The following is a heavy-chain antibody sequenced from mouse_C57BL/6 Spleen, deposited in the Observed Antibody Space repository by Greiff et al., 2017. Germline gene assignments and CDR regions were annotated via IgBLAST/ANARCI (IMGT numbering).Heavy chain of an antibody. V-gene: IGHV5-4*03. CDR1: GFTFSSYA. Sequence: EVKLVESGGGLVKPGGSLKLSCAASGFTFSSYAMSWVRQTPEKRLEWVATISDGGSYTYYPDNVKGRFTISRDNAKNNLYLQMSHLKSEDTAMYYCARGDYDYDGAWCAYWGQGTLVTVSA. CDR2: ISDGGSYT. D-gene: IGHD2-4*01. CDR3: ARGDYDYDGAWCAY. J-gene: IGHJ3*01.